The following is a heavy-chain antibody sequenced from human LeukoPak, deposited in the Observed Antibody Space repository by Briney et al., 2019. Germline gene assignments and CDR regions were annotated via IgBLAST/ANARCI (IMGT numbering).Heavy chain of an antibody. V-gene: IGHV3-66*01. D-gene: IGHD3-22*01. CDR3: ASLNYDSTGYHGPVDY. J-gene: IGHJ4*02. CDR2: LYIDGST. Sequence: GGSLRLSCTASEFTVSDNYMSWVRQAPGKGLEWVSTLYIDGSTYYADAVKGRFTTSRDNFKNTLYLQMNRLRDEDTAVYYCASLNYDSTGYHGPVDYWGQGTLVTVSS. CDR1: EFTVSDNY.